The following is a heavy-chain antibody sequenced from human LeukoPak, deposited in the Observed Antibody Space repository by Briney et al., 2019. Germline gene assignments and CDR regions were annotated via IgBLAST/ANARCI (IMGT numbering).Heavy chain of an antibody. CDR1: GGTFTAYA. Sequence: SVKVSCKASGGTFTAYAISWVRQAPGQGLEWMGRIIPILGIANYAQKFQGRVTITADKSTSTAYMELSSLRSEDTAVYYCALKGSRYGSGSYSMDVWGQGTTVTVSS. CDR3: ALKGSRYGSGSYSMDV. D-gene: IGHD3-10*01. V-gene: IGHV1-69*10. CDR2: IIPILGIA. J-gene: IGHJ6*02.